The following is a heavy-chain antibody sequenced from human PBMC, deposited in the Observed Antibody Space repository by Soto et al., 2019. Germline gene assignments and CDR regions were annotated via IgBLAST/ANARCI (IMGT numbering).Heavy chain of an antibody. J-gene: IGHJ4*02. CDR2: IRSKANSYAT. Sequence: PGGSLRLSCAASGFTFSGSAMHWVRQASGKGLEWVGRIRSKANSYATAYAASVKGRFTISRDDSKNTAYLQMNSLKTEDTAVNYCTRQGVAGAVGDDYWGQGTLVTVSS. D-gene: IGHD6-19*01. CDR3: TRQGVAGAVGDDY. CDR1: GFTFSGSA. V-gene: IGHV3-73*01.